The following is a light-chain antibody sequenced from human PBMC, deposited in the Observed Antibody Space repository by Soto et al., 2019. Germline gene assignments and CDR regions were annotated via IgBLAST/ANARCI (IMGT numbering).Light chain of an antibody. J-gene: IGKJ5*01. CDR1: QSVSSSY. V-gene: IGKV3D-20*02. CDR3: QQRSNWPIIT. Sequence: EIVLTQPPGTLSLSPGERATLSCRASQSVSSSYLAWYQQKPGQAPRLLIYDASIRATGIPDRFSGSGSGTDFTLTISRLEPEDFAVYYCQQRSNWPIITFGQGTRLEIK. CDR2: DAS.